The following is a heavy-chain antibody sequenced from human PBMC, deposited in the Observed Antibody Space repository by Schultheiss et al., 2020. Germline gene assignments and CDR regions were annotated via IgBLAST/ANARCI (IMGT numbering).Heavy chain of an antibody. CDR1: GGSISSENW. CDR2: IYYSGST. J-gene: IGHJ4*02. D-gene: IGHD1-26*01. V-gene: IGHV4-4*02. Sequence: SETLSLTCAVAGGSISSENWWSWVRQSPGKGLEWIGYIYYSGSTNHNPSLKSRVTISVDTSKNQFSLKLSSVTAADTAVYYCAKQRGDGAYYPFDYWGQGALVTVSS. CDR3: AKQRGDGAYYPFDY.